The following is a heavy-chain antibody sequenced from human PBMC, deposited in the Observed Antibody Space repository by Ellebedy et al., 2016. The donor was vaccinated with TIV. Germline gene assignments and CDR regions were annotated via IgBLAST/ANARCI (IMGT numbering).Heavy chain of an antibody. CDR2: IWYDGSNK. J-gene: IGHJ6*03. D-gene: IGHD2-2*01. Sequence: GESLKISCAASGFTFSSYGMHWVRQAPGKGLEWVAVIWYDGSNKYYADSVKGRFTISRDNSKNTLYLQMNSLRAEDTAVYYCARPYCSSTSCYGRDYYYYMDVWGKGTTVTVSS. V-gene: IGHV3-33*01. CDR1: GFTFSSYG. CDR3: ARPYCSSTSCYGRDYYYYMDV.